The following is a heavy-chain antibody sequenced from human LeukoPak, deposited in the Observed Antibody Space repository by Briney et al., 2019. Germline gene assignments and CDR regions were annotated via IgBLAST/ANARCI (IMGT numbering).Heavy chain of an antibody. J-gene: IGHJ5*02. CDR3: ARHGPKYYYGSGSSNWFDP. CDR2: IYPGDSDT. D-gene: IGHD3-10*01. Sequence: GESLKISCKDSGNSFTSYWIGWVRQMPGKGLEWMGIIYPGDSDTRYSPSFQGQVTISADKSISTAYLQWSSLKASDTAMYYCARHGPKYYYGSGSSNWFDPWGQGTLVTVSS. CDR1: GNSFTSYW. V-gene: IGHV5-51*01.